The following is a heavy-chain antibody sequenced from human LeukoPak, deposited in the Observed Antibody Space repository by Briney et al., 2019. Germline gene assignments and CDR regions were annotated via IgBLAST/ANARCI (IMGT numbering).Heavy chain of an antibody. CDR2: IYYSGST. CDR3: ARRPEYSYAYYSDY. Sequence: SETLFLACTVSGGSISRYYWSWIRQPPGKGLEWIGYIYYSGSTNYNPSLKSRVTISVDTSKNQFSLKLSSVTAADTAVYYCARRPEYSYAYYSDYWGQGTLVTVSS. V-gene: IGHV4-59*08. D-gene: IGHD5-18*01. J-gene: IGHJ4*02. CDR1: GGSISRYY.